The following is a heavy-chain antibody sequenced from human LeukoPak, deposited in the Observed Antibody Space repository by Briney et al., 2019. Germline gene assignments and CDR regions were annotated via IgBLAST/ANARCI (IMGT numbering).Heavy chain of an antibody. CDR3: ARVVWFGELLHFDY. Sequence: QAGGSLRLSCAASGFTFSSYWMSWVRQAPGKGLGWVANIKQDGSEKYYVDSVKGRFTISRDNAKNSLYLQMNSLRAEDTAVYYCARVVWFGELLHFDYWGQGTLVTVSS. CDR2: IKQDGSEK. D-gene: IGHD3-10*01. J-gene: IGHJ4*02. V-gene: IGHV3-7*03. CDR1: GFTFSSYW.